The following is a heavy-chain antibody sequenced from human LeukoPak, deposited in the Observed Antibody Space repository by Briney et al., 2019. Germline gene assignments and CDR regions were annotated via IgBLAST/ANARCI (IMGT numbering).Heavy chain of an antibody. D-gene: IGHD6-13*01. CDR2: IYYSGST. CDR3: ARHEEKMAAAPLTL. CDR1: GGSISSSSYY. J-gene: IGHJ4*02. Sequence: SETLSLTCTVSGGSISSSSYYWGWIRQPPGKGLEWIGSIYYSGSTYYNPSLKSRVTISVDTSKNQFSLKLSSVTAADTAVYYCARHEEKMAAAPLTLRGQGTLVTVSS. V-gene: IGHV4-39*01.